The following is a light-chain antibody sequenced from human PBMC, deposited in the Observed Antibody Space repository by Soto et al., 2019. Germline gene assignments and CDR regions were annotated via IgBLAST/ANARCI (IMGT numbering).Light chain of an antibody. Sequence: DIQMTQSPSPLSASVGDRVTITCRASQSITIWLAWYQQKPGKAPNLLIYKASSLESGVPSRFSGRGSWTEFTLTISRLQPDDFAPYYCLQYNSCPRTFGQGTTVEI. CDR3: LQYNSCPRT. V-gene: IGKV1-5*03. CDR2: KAS. CDR1: QSITIW. J-gene: IGKJ1*01.